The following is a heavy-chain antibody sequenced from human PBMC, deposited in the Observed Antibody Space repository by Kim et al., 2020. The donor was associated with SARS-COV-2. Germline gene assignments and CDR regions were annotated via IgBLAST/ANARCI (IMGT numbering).Heavy chain of an antibody. D-gene: IGHD3-10*01. V-gene: IGHV1-69*13. Sequence: SVKVSCKASGGTFSSDVISWVRQAPGQGLEWMGGIIPIFGTVRYAQKFQGRVTITADESTSTAYMDLSSLRSEDTVVYYCARVRYYGSGNFDYWGQGTLVTVSS. J-gene: IGHJ4*02. CDR2: IIPIFGTV. CDR3: ARVRYYGSGNFDY. CDR1: GGTFSSDV.